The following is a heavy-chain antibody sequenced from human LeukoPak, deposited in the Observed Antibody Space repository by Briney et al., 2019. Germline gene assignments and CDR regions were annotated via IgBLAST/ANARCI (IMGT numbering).Heavy chain of an antibody. CDR3: ARPLKDY. Sequence: SETLSLTCAVYGGSFSGYYWSWIRQPPGKGLEWIGEINHSGSTNYNPSLKSRVTISVDTSKNQFSLKLSSVTAADTAVYYCARPLKDYWGQGTLVTVSS. CDR2: INHSGST. J-gene: IGHJ4*02. V-gene: IGHV4-34*01. CDR1: GGSFSGYY.